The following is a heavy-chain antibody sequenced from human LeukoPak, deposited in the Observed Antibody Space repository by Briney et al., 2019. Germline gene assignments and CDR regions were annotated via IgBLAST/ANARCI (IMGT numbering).Heavy chain of an antibody. CDR3: ARAVYSSGWYYFDF. CDR1: GDSVSSNSAA. V-gene: IGHV6-1*01. J-gene: IGHJ4*02. CDR2: TYYRSKWYN. D-gene: IGHD6-13*01. Sequence: SQTLSLTCAISGDSVSSNSAAWDWIRQSPSRGLEWLGRTYYRSKWYNDYAVSVKSRMTINPDTSRNQFSLQLNSVTPEDTAVYYCARAVYSSGWYYFDFWGQGTLVTVSS.